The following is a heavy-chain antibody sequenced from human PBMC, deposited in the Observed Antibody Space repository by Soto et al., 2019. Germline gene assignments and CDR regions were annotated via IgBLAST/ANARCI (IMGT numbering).Heavy chain of an antibody. CDR3: ARDEVAVAGTSYYYYGMDV. CDR2: IIPIFGTA. D-gene: IGHD6-19*01. Sequence: ASVKVSCKASGGTFSSYAISWVRQAPGQGLEWMGGIIPIFGTANYAQKFQGRVTITADESTSTAYMELSSLRSEDTAVYYCARDEVAVAGTSYYYYGMDVWGQGTTVTVSS. J-gene: IGHJ6*02. CDR1: GGTFSSYA. V-gene: IGHV1-69*13.